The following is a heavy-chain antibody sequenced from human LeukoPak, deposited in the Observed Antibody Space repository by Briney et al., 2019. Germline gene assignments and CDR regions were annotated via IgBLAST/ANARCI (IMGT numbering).Heavy chain of an antibody. Sequence: GGSLILSCAASGFTFSTYWMSWVRQAPGKGLEWVANTKEDGGEKYYVDSVKGRFTISRDNAENSLYLQMNSLRAEDTAVYYCARRSVAGSLDYWGQGTLVTVSS. D-gene: IGHD6-19*01. J-gene: IGHJ4*02. CDR1: GFTFSTYW. CDR2: TKEDGGEK. V-gene: IGHV3-7*01. CDR3: ARRSVAGSLDY.